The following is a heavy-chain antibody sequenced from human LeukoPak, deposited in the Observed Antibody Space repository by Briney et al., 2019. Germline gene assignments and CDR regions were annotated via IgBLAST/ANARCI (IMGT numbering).Heavy chain of an antibody. V-gene: IGHV4-61*02. Sequence: PSETLSLTCTVSGGSIGSGSYYWGWIRQPAGKGLEWIGRIYTSGSTNYNPSLKSRVTISVDTSKTKFSLKLSSVTAADTAVYYCAREPRGCLTIFGVVKHNWFDPWGQGTLVTVSS. D-gene: IGHD3-3*01. CDR3: AREPRGCLTIFGVVKHNWFDP. CDR2: IYTSGST. CDR1: GGSIGSGSYY. J-gene: IGHJ5*02.